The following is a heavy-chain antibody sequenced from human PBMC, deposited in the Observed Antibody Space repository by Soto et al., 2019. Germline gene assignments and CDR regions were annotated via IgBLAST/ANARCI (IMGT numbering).Heavy chain of an antibody. CDR2: ISGSGGST. CDR3: AKAQQYCSSTRGYTAGANNYYYYGMDV. Sequence: PGGSLRLSCAASGFTFSSYAMSWVRQAPGKGLEWVSAISGSGGSTYYADSVKGRFTISRDNSKNTLYLQMNSLRAEDTAVYYCAKAQQYCSSTRGYTAGANNYYYYGMDVWGQGTRVTVSS. V-gene: IGHV3-23*01. CDR1: GFTFSSYA. J-gene: IGHJ6*02. D-gene: IGHD2-2*02.